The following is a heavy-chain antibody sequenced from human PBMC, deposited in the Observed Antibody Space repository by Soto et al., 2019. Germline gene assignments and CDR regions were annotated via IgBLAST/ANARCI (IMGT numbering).Heavy chain of an antibody. V-gene: IGHV3-23*01. CDR2: ISASGGST. CDR1: GFTFSSYA. Sequence: GGSLRLSCAASGFTFSSYAMSWVRQAPATGLEWVSSISASGGSTYYADSVEGRFTISRDNSKNTLYLEMNSLRAEDTAIYYCAKDPRSSSWYSFDYWGQGTLVTVSS. D-gene: IGHD6-13*01. CDR3: AKDPRSSSWYSFDY. J-gene: IGHJ4*02.